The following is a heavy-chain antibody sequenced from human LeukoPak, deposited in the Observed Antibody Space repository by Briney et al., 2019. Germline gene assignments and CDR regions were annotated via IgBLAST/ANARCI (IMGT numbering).Heavy chain of an antibody. V-gene: IGHV3-33*03. J-gene: IGHJ3*02. CDR1: GFTFSSYG. Sequence: GRSLRLSCAASGFTFSSYGMHWVRQAPGKGLEWVAVIWYDGSNKYYADSVKGRFTISRDNSRNTLYLHLNSLRVDDTAVYYCAKMQRRGSRTAPYDAFDIWGQGTMVTVSS. CDR2: IWYDGSNK. CDR3: AKMQRRGSRTAPYDAFDI. D-gene: IGHD1-1*01.